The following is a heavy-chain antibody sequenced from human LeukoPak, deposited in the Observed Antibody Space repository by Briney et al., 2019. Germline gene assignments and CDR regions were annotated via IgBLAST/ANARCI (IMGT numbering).Heavy chain of an antibody. Sequence: PGGSLRLSCAASGFTFSSYAMHWVRQAPGKRLEWVAVISYDGSNKYYADSVKGRFTISRDNSKNTLYLQMNSLRAEDTAVYYCARGGLLGHPFDYWGQGTLVTVSS. CDR1: GFTFSSYA. V-gene: IGHV3-30-3*01. D-gene: IGHD2-21*01. J-gene: IGHJ4*02. CDR2: ISYDGSNK. CDR3: ARGGLLGHPFDY.